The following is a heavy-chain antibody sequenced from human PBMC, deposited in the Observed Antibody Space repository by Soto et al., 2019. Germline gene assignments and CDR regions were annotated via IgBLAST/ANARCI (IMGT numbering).Heavy chain of an antibody. J-gene: IGHJ3*02. V-gene: IGHV1-18*01. CDR1: GYTSTSYG. CDR3: ARDAMIVVVITPDDAFDI. D-gene: IGHD3-22*01. CDR2: ISAYNGNT. Sequence: ASVKVSCKASGYTSTSYGISWVRQAPGQGLEWMGWISAYNGNTNYAQKLQGRVTMTTDTSTSTAYMELRSLRSDDTAVYYCARDAMIVVVITPDDAFDIWGQGTMVTVSS.